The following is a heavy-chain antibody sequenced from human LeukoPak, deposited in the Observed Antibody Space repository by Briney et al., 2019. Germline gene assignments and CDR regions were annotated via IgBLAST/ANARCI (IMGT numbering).Heavy chain of an antibody. Sequence: RSSETLSLTCTVSGGSISSSSYYWGWIRQPPGKGLEWIGSIYYSGSTYYNPSLKSRVTISVDTSKNQSSLKLSSVTAADTAVYYCARHATGTTSSFDYWGQGTLVTVSS. CDR1: GGSISSSSYY. D-gene: IGHD1-1*01. CDR3: ARHATGTTSSFDY. J-gene: IGHJ4*02. V-gene: IGHV4-39*01. CDR2: IYYSGST.